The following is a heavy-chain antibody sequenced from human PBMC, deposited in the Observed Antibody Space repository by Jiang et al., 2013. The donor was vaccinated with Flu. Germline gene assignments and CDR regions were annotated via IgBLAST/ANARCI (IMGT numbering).Heavy chain of an antibody. J-gene: IGHJ6*02. Sequence: GLVWVSRINSDGSSTSYADSVKGRFTISRDNAKNTLYLQMNSLRAEDTAVYYCAKGGTMGSGSSGRPYYYYYGMDVWGQGTTVTVSS. CDR3: AKGGTMGSGSSGRPYYYYYGMDV. D-gene: IGHD3-10*01. CDR2: INSDGSST. V-gene: IGHV3-74*01.